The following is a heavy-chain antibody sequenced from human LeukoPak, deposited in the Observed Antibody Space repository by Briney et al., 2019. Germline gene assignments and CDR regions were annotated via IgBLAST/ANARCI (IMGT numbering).Heavy chain of an antibody. CDR2: FDPEDGET. Sequence: ASVKVSCKVSGYTLTELSMHWVRQAPGKGLEWMGGFDPEDGETIYAQKFQGRVTMTEDTSTDTAYMELSSLRSEDTAVYYCATRISGSYLSAFDYRGQGTLVTVSS. J-gene: IGHJ4*02. CDR3: ATRISGSYLSAFDY. CDR1: GYTLTELS. V-gene: IGHV1-24*01. D-gene: IGHD3-10*01.